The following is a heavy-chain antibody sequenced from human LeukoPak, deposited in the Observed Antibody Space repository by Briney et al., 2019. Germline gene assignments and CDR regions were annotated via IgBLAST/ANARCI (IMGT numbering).Heavy chain of an antibody. CDR2: ITNSGGST. CDR1: GFTFSNYA. Sequence: GGSLRLSCAASGFTFSNYAMIWVRQAPGKGLEWISAITNSGGSTHYADSVKGRFTISRDNSKSTLFLHMNSLRADDTAVYYCATSPLHLAAPGRDYWGQGTLVTVSS. J-gene: IGHJ4*02. D-gene: IGHD6-13*01. CDR3: ATSPLHLAAPGRDY. V-gene: IGHV3-23*01.